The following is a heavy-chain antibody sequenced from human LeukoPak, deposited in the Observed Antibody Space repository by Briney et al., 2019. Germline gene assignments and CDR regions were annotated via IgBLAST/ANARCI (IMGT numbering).Heavy chain of an antibody. V-gene: IGHV4-39*01. J-gene: IGHJ6*02. D-gene: IGHD3-3*01. CDR3: ARHVLRFLERFSHYYGMDV. CDR1: GGSISSSSYY. CDR2: IYYSGST. Sequence: SETLSLTCTVSGGSISSSSYYWGWIRQPPGKGLEWIGSIYYSGSTYYNPSLKSRVTISVDTSKNQFSLKLSSVTAADTAVYYCARHVLRFLERFSHYYGMDVWGQGTTVTVSS.